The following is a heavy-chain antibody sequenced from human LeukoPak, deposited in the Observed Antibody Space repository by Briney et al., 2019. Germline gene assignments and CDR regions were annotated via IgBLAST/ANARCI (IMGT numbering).Heavy chain of an antibody. D-gene: IGHD1-1*01. CDR2: ISAYNGNT. Sequence: ASVKVSCKASGYTLTSYGISWVRQAPGQGLEWMGWISAYNGNTNYAQKLQGRVTMTTDTSTSTAYMELRSLRSDDTAVYYCARLDAQTKAFDIWGQGTMVTVSS. CDR3: ARLDAQTKAFDI. V-gene: IGHV1-18*01. CDR1: GYTLTSYG. J-gene: IGHJ3*02.